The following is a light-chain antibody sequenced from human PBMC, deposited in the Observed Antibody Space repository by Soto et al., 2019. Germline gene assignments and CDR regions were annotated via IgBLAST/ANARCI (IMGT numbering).Light chain of an antibody. J-gene: IGLJ1*01. V-gene: IGLV2-14*01. CDR2: GVT. CDR3: SSYTSGSSHYV. Sequence: QSALTQPPSVSGSPGQSITISCTGTSSDVGAYFSVSWYQHHPGKAPKLIIYGVTNRPSGVPNRFSGSKSGNTASLTISGLQAEDEADYHCSSYTSGSSHYVFGTGTKVTVL. CDR1: SSDVGAYFS.